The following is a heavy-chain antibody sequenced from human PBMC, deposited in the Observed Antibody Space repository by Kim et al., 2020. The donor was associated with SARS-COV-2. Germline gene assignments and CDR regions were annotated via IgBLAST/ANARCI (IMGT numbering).Heavy chain of an antibody. CDR3: AGDNYNNYWYKY. D-gene: IGHD1-20*01. V-gene: IGHV3-53*01. J-gene: IGHJ4*02. CDR2: IYRNGTT. Sequence: GGSLRLSCAASEFSVSTKTMTWVRQAPGKGLEWVSIIYRNGTTYYADSVKGRFTTSRDTSKNTLYLQMDNLRADDTAVYYCAGDNYNNYWYKYGVQGTLVTVPA. CDR1: EFSVSTKT.